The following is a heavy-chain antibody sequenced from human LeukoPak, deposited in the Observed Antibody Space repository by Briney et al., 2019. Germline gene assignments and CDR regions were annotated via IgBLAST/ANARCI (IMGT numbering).Heavy chain of an antibody. CDR2: ISYDGSNK. CDR1: GFTFSSYA. V-gene: IGHV3-30-3*01. J-gene: IGHJ5*02. D-gene: IGHD2-21*02. Sequence: GGSLRLSCAASGFTFSSYAMHWVRQAPDKGLEWVAVISYDGSNKYYADSVKGRFTISRDNSKNTLYLQMNSLRAEDTAVYYCARDIVVVTAILYWFDPWGQGTLVTVSS. CDR3: ARDIVVVTAILYWFDP.